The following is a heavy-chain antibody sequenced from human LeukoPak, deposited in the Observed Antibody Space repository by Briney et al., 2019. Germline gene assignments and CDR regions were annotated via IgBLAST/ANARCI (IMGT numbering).Heavy chain of an antibody. D-gene: IGHD4-17*01. J-gene: IGHJ4*02. CDR2: INPNSGGT. Sequence: GASVRVSCKASGYTFTCYYLHWVGQAPGQGREWMGWINPNSGGTNYAQKFQGRVTMTRDTSISTAYMELSRLRSDDTAVYYCARVQDYGDYPDYWGQGTLVTVSS. CDR1: GYTFTCYY. CDR3: ARVQDYGDYPDY. V-gene: IGHV1-2*02.